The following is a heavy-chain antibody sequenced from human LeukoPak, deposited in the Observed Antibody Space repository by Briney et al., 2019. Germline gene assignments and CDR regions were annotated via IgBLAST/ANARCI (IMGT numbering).Heavy chain of an antibody. CDR3: ARGILVTVYAAFDY. D-gene: IGHD2-8*01. V-gene: IGHV4-34*01. CDR1: GGSFSSYY. J-gene: IGHJ4*02. Sequence: SETLSLTCAVYGGSFSSYYWTWIRQSPGMGLEWIGEIIHTGRTNYSPSLTSRVTISVDSSKNQFPLELSSVTAADTAVYYCARGILVTVYAAFDYWSQGTLVTVSS. CDR2: IIHTGRT.